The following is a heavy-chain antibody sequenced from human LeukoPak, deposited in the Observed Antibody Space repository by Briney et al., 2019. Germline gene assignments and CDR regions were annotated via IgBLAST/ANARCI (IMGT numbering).Heavy chain of an antibody. J-gene: IGHJ4*02. CDR3: AKIPIMTTGHFDY. Sequence: GESLRLSCAASGFTFSSYAMSWVRQAPGKGLEWVSAISGSGGSTYYADSVKGRFTISRDNSKNTLYLQMNSLRAEDTAVYYCAKIPIMTTGHFDYWGQGTLVTVSS. CDR2: ISGSGGST. D-gene: IGHD4-17*01. V-gene: IGHV3-23*01. CDR1: GFTFSSYA.